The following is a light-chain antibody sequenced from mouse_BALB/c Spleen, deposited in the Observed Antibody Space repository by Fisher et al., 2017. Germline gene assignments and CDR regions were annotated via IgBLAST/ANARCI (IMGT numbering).Light chain of an antibody. CDR3: QQWSSNPPT. CDR1: SSVSY. CDR2: LTS. Sequence: IVMTQSPAIMAASLGQKVTMTCSASSSVSYMYWYQQKPRSSPKPWIYLTSNLASGVPARFSGSGSGTSYSLTISSMEAEDAATYYCQQWSSNPPTFGAGTKLELK. V-gene: IGKV4-68*01. J-gene: IGKJ5*01.